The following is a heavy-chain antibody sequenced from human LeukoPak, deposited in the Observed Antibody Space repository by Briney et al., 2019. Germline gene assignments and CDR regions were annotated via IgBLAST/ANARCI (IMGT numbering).Heavy chain of an antibody. CDR1: GGSISSYY. Sequence: SETLSLTCTVSGGSISSYYWSWIRQPPGKGLEWIGYIYYSGSTNYNPSLKSRVTISVDTSKNQFPLKLSSVTAADTAVYYCARRNYYYYGMDVWGQGTTVTVSS. CDR3: ARRNYYYYGMDV. V-gene: IGHV4-59*12. J-gene: IGHJ6*02. CDR2: IYYSGST.